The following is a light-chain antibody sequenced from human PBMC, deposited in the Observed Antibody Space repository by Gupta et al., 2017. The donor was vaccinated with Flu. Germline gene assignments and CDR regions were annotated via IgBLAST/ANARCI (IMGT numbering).Light chain of an antibody. CDR3: CSSTYSNTRDWV. J-gene: IGLJ3*02. V-gene: IGLV2-14*03. CDR1: SSDVGGYNY. CDR2: DVS. Sequence: QSALTQPASVSGSPGPSITISCTGTSSDVGGYNYVSWYQQHPGKAPPLLIFDVSNRPSAVAARFSCATSCNTASPITSGRQAEEDADYYGCSSTYSNTRDWVFGGGTKLTVL.